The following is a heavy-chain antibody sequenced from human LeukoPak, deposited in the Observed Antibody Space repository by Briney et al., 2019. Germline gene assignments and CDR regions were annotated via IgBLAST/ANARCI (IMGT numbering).Heavy chain of an antibody. D-gene: IGHD5-18*01. J-gene: IGHJ4*02. CDR1: GFTFSSYD. CDR2: IGTAGDT. Sequence: PGGSLRLSCSASGFTFSSYDMHWVRQATGKGLEWVSAIGTAGDTYYPGSVKGRFTISRENAKNSLYLQMNSLRAEDTAVYYCARGYSYGGFDYWGQGTLVTVSS. V-gene: IGHV3-13*01. CDR3: ARGYSYGGFDY.